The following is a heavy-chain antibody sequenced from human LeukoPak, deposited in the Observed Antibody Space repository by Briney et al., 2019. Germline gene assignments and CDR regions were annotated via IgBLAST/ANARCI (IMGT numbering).Heavy chain of an antibody. D-gene: IGHD3-3*01. V-gene: IGHV3-11*01. Sequence: GGSLRLSCAASGFTFSDFYMSWIRQAPGKGLEWVSYISSSGSTIHYADSVKGRFTISRDNAKNSLYLEMDSLRAEDTAVYYCAKDRRFLEWKDAFDVWGQGTMVTVSS. CDR2: ISSSGSTI. J-gene: IGHJ3*01. CDR3: AKDRRFLEWKDAFDV. CDR1: GFTFSDFY.